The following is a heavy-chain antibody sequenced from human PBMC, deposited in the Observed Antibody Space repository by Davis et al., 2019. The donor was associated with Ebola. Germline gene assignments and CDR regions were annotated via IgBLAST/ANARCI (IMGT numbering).Heavy chain of an antibody. CDR3: ARDPFTIFGVVIRRDYYYGMDV. CDR2: IIPIFGTA. CDR1: GGTFSSYA. J-gene: IGHJ6*02. Sequence: AASVKVSCKASGGTFSSYAISWVRQAPGQGLEWMGGIIPIFGTANYAQKFQGRVTITADKSTSTAYMELSSLRSEDTAVYYCARDPFTIFGVVIRRDYYYGMDVWGQGTTVTVSS. D-gene: IGHD3-3*01. V-gene: IGHV1-69*06.